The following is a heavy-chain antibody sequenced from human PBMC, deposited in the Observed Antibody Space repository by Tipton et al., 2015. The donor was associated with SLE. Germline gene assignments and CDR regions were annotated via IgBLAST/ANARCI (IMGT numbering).Heavy chain of an antibody. V-gene: IGHV4-30-2*01. Sequence: TLSLTCAVSGGSISSGGYSWSWIRQPPGKGLEWIGYIYHSGSTNYNPSLKSRVTISVDTSKNQFSLKLSSVTAADTAVYYCARGGVVGARWLDYWGQGTLVTVSS. CDR1: GGSISSGGYS. CDR2: IYHSGST. CDR3: ARGGVVGARWLDY. D-gene: IGHD1-26*01. J-gene: IGHJ4*02.